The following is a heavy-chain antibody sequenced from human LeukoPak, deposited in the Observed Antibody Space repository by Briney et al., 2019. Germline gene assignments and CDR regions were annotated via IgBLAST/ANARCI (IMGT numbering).Heavy chain of an antibody. CDR3: ASYDTAARVFDP. CDR2: IYHSGST. D-gene: IGHD2-2*01. V-gene: IGHV4-38-2*02. J-gene: IGHJ5*02. CDR1: GYSISSGYY. Sequence: SETLSLTCTVSGYSISSGYYWGWIRQPPGKGLEWIGSIYHSGSTYYNPSLKSRVTISVDTSKNQFSLKLSSVTAADTAVYHCASYDTAARVFDPWGQGTLVTVSS.